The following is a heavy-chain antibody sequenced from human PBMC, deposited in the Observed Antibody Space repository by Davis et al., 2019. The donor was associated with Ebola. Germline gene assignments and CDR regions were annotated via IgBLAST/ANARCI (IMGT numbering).Heavy chain of an antibody. D-gene: IGHD3-22*01. CDR2: INPNSGGT. V-gene: IGHV1-2*02. CDR3: ARVKRLYYYYDSSGYEY. Sequence: ASVKVSCKASGYTFTSYGISWVRQAPGQGLEWMGWINPNSGGTNYAQKFQGRVTMTRDTSISTAYMELSRLRSDDTAVYYCARVKRLYYYYDSSGYEYWGQGTLVTVSS. CDR1: GYTFTSYG. J-gene: IGHJ4*02.